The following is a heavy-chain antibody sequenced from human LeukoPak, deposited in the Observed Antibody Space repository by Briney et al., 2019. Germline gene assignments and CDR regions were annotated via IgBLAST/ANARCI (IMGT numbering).Heavy chain of an antibody. CDR2: ISGSGGST. CDR1: GFPFSSYA. D-gene: IGHD5-18*01. CDR3: AKDHGYSSFFDY. Sequence: QPGGSLRLSCAASGFPFSSYAMSWVRQAPGKGLEWVSAISGSGGSTYYADSVKGRFTISRDNSKNTLYLQMNSLRAEDTAVYYCAKDHGYSSFFDYWGQGTLVTVSS. V-gene: IGHV3-23*01. J-gene: IGHJ4*02.